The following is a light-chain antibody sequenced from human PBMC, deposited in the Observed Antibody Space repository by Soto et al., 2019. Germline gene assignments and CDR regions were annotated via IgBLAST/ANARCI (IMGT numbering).Light chain of an antibody. CDR3: QQYHSYWT. Sequence: DTHITQSPSTLSASVGDRVTVTCRASHSISSWLAWYQQKPGKAPKLLIYDASSLESGVPSRFSGSGSGTEFTLTISSLQPDDFSTYYCQQYHSYWTFGQGTKVDIK. V-gene: IGKV1-5*01. CDR1: HSISSW. J-gene: IGKJ1*01. CDR2: DAS.